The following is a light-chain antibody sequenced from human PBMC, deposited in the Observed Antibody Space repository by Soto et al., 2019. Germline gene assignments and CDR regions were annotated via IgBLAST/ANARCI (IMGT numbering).Light chain of an antibody. Sequence: QSVLTQPPSMSGAPGQRVTISCTGSSSNIGAGYDVHWYQLLPGTAPKLLIYGNTNRPSGVPDRFSGSKSGTSASLAITGLRTEAADDYYCQSHDSSLNSWVFGGGTKLTVL. CDR2: GNT. CDR1: SSNIGAGYD. CDR3: QSHDSSLNSWV. J-gene: IGLJ3*02. V-gene: IGLV1-40*01.